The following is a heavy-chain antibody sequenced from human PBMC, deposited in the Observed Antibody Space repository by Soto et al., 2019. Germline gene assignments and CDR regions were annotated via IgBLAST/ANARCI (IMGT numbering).Heavy chain of an antibody. D-gene: IGHD3-22*01. Sequence: EVQLVESGGGLVKPGGSLRLSCAASGFTFSSYSMNWVRQAPGKGLEWVSSISSSSSYIYYADSVKGRFTISRDNAKNSLYRQMNSLRAEDTAVYYCARDDAGRITMIVVVITTTSYYYGMDVWGQGTTVTVSS. V-gene: IGHV3-21*01. CDR3: ARDDAGRITMIVVVITTTSYYYGMDV. J-gene: IGHJ6*02. CDR1: GFTFSSYS. CDR2: ISSSSSYI.